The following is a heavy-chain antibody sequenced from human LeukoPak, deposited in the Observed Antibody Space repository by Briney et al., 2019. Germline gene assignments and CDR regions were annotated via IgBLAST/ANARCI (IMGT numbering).Heavy chain of an antibody. Sequence: AETLSLTCTASGGSISSYYWSWIRQPAGKGLEWIGRIYTSGSTNYNPSLKSRVTMSVDTSKNQFSLKLSSVTAADTAVYYCARDPTYGDYFWFDPWGQGTLVTVSS. J-gene: IGHJ5*02. D-gene: IGHD4-17*01. CDR3: ARDPTYGDYFWFDP. CDR2: IYTSGST. CDR1: GGSISSYY. V-gene: IGHV4-4*07.